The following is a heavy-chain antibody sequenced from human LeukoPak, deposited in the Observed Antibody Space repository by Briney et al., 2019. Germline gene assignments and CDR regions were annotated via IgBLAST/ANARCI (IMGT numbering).Heavy chain of an antibody. CDR1: GGSISSGGHY. CDR2: IYYSGST. V-gene: IGHV4-39*01. CDR3: ARQKMIRGIIGNPIDY. D-gene: IGHD3-10*01. J-gene: IGHJ4*02. Sequence: PSETLSLTCTVSGGSISSGGHYWSWIRQPPGKGLEWIASIYYSGSTHYNPSLKSRLAISVDTSNNQFSLKLSSVTAADTAVYYCARQKMIRGIIGNPIDYWGQGALVTVSS.